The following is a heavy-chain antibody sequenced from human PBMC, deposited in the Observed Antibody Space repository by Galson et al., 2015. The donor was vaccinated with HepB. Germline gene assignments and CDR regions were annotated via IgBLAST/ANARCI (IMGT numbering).Heavy chain of an antibody. CDR1: GYTFTSYA. D-gene: IGHD3-10*01. Sequence: SVKVSCKASGYTFTSYAMHWVRQAPGQRLEWTGWINAGNGNTKYSQKFQGRVTITRDTSASTAYMELSSLRSEDTAVYYCARGSGSGWLRPFDYWGQGTLVTVSS. CDR2: INAGNGNT. V-gene: IGHV1-3*01. CDR3: ARGSGSGWLRPFDY. J-gene: IGHJ4*02.